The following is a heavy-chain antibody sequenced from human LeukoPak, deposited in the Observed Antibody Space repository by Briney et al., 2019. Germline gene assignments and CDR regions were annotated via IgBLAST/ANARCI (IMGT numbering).Heavy chain of an antibody. J-gene: IGHJ4*02. CDR3: ARERGGLVGATYVFDY. D-gene: IGHD1-26*01. V-gene: IGHV1-46*01. Sequence: ASVKVSCKASGYTFTSYYMRWVRQAPGQGLEWMGIINPSGGSTSYAQKFQGRVTMTRDTSTSTVYMELSSLRSEDTAVYYCARERGGLVGATYVFDYWGQGTLVTVSS. CDR2: INPSGGST. CDR1: GYTFTSYY.